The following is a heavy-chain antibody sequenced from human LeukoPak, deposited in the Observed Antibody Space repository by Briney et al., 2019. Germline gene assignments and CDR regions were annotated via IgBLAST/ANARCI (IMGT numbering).Heavy chain of an antibody. V-gene: IGHV3-30-3*01. CDR3: ARVKPKRDGYYGMDV. J-gene: IGHJ6*02. CDR2: ISYDGSKT. D-gene: IGHD2-21*02. Sequence: PGGSLRLSCAASGFTFSSYAMHWVRQAPGKGLEWVAVISYDGSKTYCADSVKGRFTISRDNSKNTLYLQMNSLRGEDTAVYYCARVKPKRDGYYGMDVWGQGTTVTVSS. CDR1: GFTFSSYA.